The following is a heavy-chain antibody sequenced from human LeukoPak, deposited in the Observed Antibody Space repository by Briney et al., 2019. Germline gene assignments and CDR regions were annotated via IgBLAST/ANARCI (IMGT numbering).Heavy chain of an antibody. CDR3: ARPLDTAMVTRAQDAFDI. CDR2: INPNSGGT. CDR1: GYTFTGYY. Sequence: ASVKVSCKASGYTFTGYYMHWVRQAPGQGLEWMGWINPNSGGTNYAQKFQGRVTMTRDTSISTAYMELSRLRSDDTAVYYCARPLDTAMVTRAQDAFDIWGQGTMVTVSS. V-gene: IGHV1-2*02. D-gene: IGHD5-18*01. J-gene: IGHJ3*02.